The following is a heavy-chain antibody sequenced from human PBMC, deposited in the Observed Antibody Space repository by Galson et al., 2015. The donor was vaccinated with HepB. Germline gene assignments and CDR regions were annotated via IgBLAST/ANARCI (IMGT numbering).Heavy chain of an antibody. CDR3: AKTTSNDYGDY. CDR1: GFTFSDYY. CDR2: ISNSGTYT. D-gene: IGHD1-14*01. J-gene: IGHJ4*02. V-gene: IGHV3-11*06. Sequence: SLRLSCAASGFTFSDYYMSWIRQAPGKGLEWLSYISNSGTYTNYADSVKGRFTISRDNAKNSLYLQMNSLRAGDTAVYYCAKTTSNDYGDYWGQGTLVTVSS.